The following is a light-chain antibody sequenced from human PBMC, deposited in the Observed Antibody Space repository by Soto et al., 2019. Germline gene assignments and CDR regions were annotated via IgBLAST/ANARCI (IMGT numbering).Light chain of an antibody. CDR1: SSDVYDF. Sequence: QSALTQPPSASGSPGQSVTISCTGTSSDVYDFVSWYQQHPGKPPKLMIYDVNKRPSGVPDRFSGSKSGNTASLTVSGLHAEDEGDYYCSSYAGSNNLSVFGPGTKLTVL. CDR3: SSYAGSNNLSV. CDR2: DVN. J-gene: IGLJ1*01. V-gene: IGLV2-8*01.